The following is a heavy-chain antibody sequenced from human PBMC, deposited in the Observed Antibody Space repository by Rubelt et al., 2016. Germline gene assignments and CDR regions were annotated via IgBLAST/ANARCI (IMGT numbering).Heavy chain of an antibody. CDR2: ISGSGGNT. Sequence: EVYLVESGGGLVQPGGSLRLSCAASGFTFSSYAMNWVRQAPGKGLEWVSAISGSGGNTYYADSVKGRFTISRDNSKSTLFLQSNSLRAEETAGYYCAREWKDSSGYYSPWYWGQGTRVTVSS. D-gene: IGHD3-22*01. J-gene: IGHJ4*02. V-gene: IGHV3-23*04. CDR1: GFTFSSYA. CDR3: AREWKDSSGYYSPWY.